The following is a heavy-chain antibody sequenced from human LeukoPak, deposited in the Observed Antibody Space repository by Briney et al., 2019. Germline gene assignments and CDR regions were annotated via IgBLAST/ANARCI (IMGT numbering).Heavy chain of an antibody. V-gene: IGHV3-30-3*01. D-gene: IGHD6-19*01. CDR3: ARDHGSGWQLNYFDY. J-gene: IGHJ4*02. CDR1: GFTFSSYA. CDR2: ISYDGSNK. Sequence: TGRSLRLSCAASGFTFSSYAMHWVRQAPGKGLEWVAVISYDGSNKYYADSVKGRFTISRDNSKNTLYLQMNSLRAEDTAVYYCARDHGSGWQLNYFDYWGQGTLVTVSS.